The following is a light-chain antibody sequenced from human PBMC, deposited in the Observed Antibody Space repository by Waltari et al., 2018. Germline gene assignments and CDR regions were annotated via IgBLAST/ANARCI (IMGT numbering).Light chain of an antibody. CDR2: GAS. CDR3: QQYDKWLMYT. CDR1: QSVGNN. Sequence: EVMMTQSPATLSVSPGERATLSCSASQSVGNNLAWFQERPGQAPRLLIFGASTRATGIPARFTGSGSGTEFTLAISSLQSEDFAVYYCQQYDKWLMYTFGQGTKVEVK. V-gene: IGKV3-15*01. J-gene: IGKJ2*01.